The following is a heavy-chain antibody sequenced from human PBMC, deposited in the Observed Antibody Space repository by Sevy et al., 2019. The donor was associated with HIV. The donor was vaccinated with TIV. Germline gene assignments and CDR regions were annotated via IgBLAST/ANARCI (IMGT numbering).Heavy chain of an antibody. J-gene: IGHJ4*02. CDR3: ASGIKYSSSSKFDY. CDR1: GYTFTSYG. CDR2: ISAYNGNT. V-gene: IGHV1-18*01. D-gene: IGHD6-6*01. Sequence: ASVKVSCKASGYTFTSYGISWVRQAPGQGLEWMGWISAYNGNTNYAQKLQGRVTMTTDTSTSTAYMELRSLRSDDTAVYYCASGIKYSSSSKFDYWGQGTLVTVSS.